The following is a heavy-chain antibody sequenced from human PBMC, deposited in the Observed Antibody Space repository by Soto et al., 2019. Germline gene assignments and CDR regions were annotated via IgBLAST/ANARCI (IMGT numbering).Heavy chain of an antibody. CDR2: MYYSGST. CDR1: GGSINSGGYY. Sequence: QVQLRESGPGLVKPSQTLSLTCTVSGGSINSGGYYWNWLRQHPGKGLEWIGYMYYSGSTYYNPFISDRVIIAADTTESHFSLKLSSVTATDTAVYFCARGYRQSGYSSSWVFDYWGQGTLVNVSS. CDR3: ARGYRQSGYSSSWVFDY. D-gene: IGHD6-13*01. V-gene: IGHV4-31*03. J-gene: IGHJ4*02.